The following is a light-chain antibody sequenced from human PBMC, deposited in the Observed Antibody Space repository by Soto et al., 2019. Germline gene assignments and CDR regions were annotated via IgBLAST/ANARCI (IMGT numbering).Light chain of an antibody. Sequence: QSVLTQPPSVSAASGQKVTISCSGRTSNIGNNYVHWYQQLPGTAPKLLIYENNKRASGIPDRFSGSKSGTSATLGITGLQTGDEADYYCGTWDSSLSAGVFGGGTQLTVL. V-gene: IGLV1-51*01. CDR2: ENN. J-gene: IGLJ3*02. CDR1: TSNIGNNY. CDR3: GTWDSSLSAGV.